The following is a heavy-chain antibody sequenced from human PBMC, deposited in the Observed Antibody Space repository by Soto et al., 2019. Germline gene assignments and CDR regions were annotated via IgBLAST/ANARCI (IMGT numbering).Heavy chain of an antibody. D-gene: IGHD3-22*01. V-gene: IGHV1-69*13. CDR1: GGTFSSYA. Sequence: ASVKVSCKASGGTFSSYAISWVRQAPGQGLEWMGGIIPIFGTANYAQKFQGRVTITADESTSTAYMELSSLRSEDTAVYYCASVLSGYPRDFDYWGQGTLVTVS. CDR3: ASVLSGYPRDFDY. J-gene: IGHJ4*02. CDR2: IIPIFGTA.